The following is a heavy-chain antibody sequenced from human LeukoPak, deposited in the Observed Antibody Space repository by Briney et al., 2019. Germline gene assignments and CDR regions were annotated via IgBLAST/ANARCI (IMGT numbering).Heavy chain of an antibody. Sequence: GRSLRLSCAASGFTFSSYGMHWVRQAPGKGLEWVAVIWYDGSNKYYADSVKGRFTISRDNAKNSLYLQMNSLRAEDTAVYYCARDNAGEDYWGQGTLVTVSS. CDR1: GFTFSSYG. D-gene: IGHD1-1*01. V-gene: IGHV3-33*01. CDR2: IWYDGSNK. J-gene: IGHJ4*02. CDR3: ARDNAGEDY.